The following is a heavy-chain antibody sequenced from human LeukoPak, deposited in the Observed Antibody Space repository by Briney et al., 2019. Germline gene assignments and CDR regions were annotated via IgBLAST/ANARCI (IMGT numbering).Heavy chain of an antibody. CDR3: ARIPLGSGQGFDP. Sequence: SQTLSLTCTVSGSSISSGTSYWSWIRQPAGKGLEWIGRIYTSGGAHYNPSLTSRVTISVDTSKNQFSLTLGSVTAADTAVYYCARIPLGSGQGFDPWGQGTLVTVSS. CDR2: IYTSGGA. J-gene: IGHJ5*02. CDR1: GSSISSGTSY. V-gene: IGHV4-61*02. D-gene: IGHD3-10*01.